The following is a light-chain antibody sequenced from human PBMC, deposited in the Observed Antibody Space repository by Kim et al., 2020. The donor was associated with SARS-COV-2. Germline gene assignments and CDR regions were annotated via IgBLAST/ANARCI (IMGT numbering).Light chain of an antibody. V-gene: IGKV3-15*01. J-gene: IGKJ4*01. CDR1: QSVSSN. CDR2: GAS. CDR3: QQHNNWSPLT. Sequence: EIVMTQSPATLSLSPGERATLSCRASQSVSSNLAWYQQKPGQAPRILIYGASTRATGIPARCSGSGSGTEFTLTISSLQSDEFAVYYCQQHNNWSPLTFGGGTKVDIK.